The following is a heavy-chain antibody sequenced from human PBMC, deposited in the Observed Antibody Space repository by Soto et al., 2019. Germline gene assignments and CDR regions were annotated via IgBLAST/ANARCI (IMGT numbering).Heavy chain of an antibody. Sequence: GGSLRLSCAASGFTFSSYAMHWVRQAPGKGLEWVAVISYDGSNKYYADSVKGRFTISRDNSKNTLYLQMNSLRAEDTAVYYCARGLNEVVVTATLMEYYYYYGMDVWGQGTTVTVSS. J-gene: IGHJ6*02. D-gene: IGHD2-21*02. CDR3: ARGLNEVVVTATLMEYYYYYGMDV. CDR1: GFTFSSYA. V-gene: IGHV3-30-3*01. CDR2: ISYDGSNK.